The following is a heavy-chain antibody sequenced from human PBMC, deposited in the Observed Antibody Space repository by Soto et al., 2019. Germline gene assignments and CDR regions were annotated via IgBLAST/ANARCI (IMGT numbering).Heavy chain of an antibody. V-gene: IGHV3-7*05. CDR2: IKQDGSEK. Sequence: GALRLSCAASGFTFSNYWMSWVRQAPGKGLEWVANIKQDGSEKYYVDSVTGRFTISRDNAKNSLYLQMNSLRAEDTAIYYCARDGTSSWYYFDYWGQGTLVTVSS. J-gene: IGHJ4*02. CDR1: GFTFSNYW. D-gene: IGHD6-13*01. CDR3: ARDGTSSWYYFDY.